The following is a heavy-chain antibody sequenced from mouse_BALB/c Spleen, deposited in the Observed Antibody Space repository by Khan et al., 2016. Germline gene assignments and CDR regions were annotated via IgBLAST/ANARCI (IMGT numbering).Heavy chain of an antibody. D-gene: IGHD4-1*02. J-gene: IGHJ2*01. CDR2: ISYSGST. CDR1: GYSITSDYA. CDR3: ASRNWDVDY. Sequence: EVQLQESGPGLVKPSQSLSLTCTVTGYSITSDYAWNWIRQFPGNKLEWMGYISYSGSTSYNPSLKIRISITRDTSKNQFFLQLNSVTTEDTATYYCASRNWDVDYWGQGTTLTVSS. V-gene: IGHV3-2*02.